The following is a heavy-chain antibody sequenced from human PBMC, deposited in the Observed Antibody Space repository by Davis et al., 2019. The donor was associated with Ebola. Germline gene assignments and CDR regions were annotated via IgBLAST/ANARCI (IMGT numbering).Heavy chain of an antibody. CDR3: ARLGVVVAATRGPHFDY. J-gene: IGHJ4*02. CDR1: GYSFTSYW. V-gene: IGHV5-51*01. CDR2: IYPGDSDT. Sequence: GESLKISCKGSGYSFTSYWIGWVRQMPGKGLEWMGIIYPGDSDTRYSPSFQGQVTLSADKSISTAYLQWSSLKASDTAMYYCARLGVVVAATRGPHFDYWGQGTLVTVSS. D-gene: IGHD2-15*01.